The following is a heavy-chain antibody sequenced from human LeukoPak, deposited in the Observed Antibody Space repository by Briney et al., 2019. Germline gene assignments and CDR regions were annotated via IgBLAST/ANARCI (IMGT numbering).Heavy chain of an antibody. CDR1: GYTFTSYD. J-gene: IGHJ4*02. CDR2: MNPNSGNT. V-gene: IGHV1-8*02. CDR3: ATYSHVDTQGY. Sequence: GASVKVSCKASGYTFTSYDINWVRQATGQGLEWMGWMNPNSGNTIYAQKFQGRVTMTEDTSTDTAYMELSSLRSEDTAVYYCATYSHVDTQGYWGQGTLVTVSS. D-gene: IGHD5-18*01.